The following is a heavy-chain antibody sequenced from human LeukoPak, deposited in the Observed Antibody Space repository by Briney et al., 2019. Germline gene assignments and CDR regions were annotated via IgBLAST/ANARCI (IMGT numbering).Heavy chain of an antibody. J-gene: IGHJ4*02. Sequence: GGSLRLSCAASGFTFSSYWMHWVRQAPGKGLVWVSRISSDGSSTSYADSVKGRFTISRDNAKNSLYLQMNSLRAEDTAVYYCASGDYDFSLFDYWGQGTLVTVSS. V-gene: IGHV3-74*01. CDR1: GFTFSSYW. CDR3: ASGDYDFSLFDY. CDR2: ISSDGSST. D-gene: IGHD3-3*01.